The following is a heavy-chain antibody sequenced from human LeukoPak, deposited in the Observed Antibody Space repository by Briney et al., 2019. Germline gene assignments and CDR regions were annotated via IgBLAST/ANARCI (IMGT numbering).Heavy chain of an antibody. CDR3: ARDGYGDSLKLDS. Sequence: ASVKVSCKASGYTFTSYDINWVRQAPGQGLEWMGWISAYNGNTNYAQKLQGRVTMTTDTSTNTAYMELRSLRSDDTAAYYCARDGYGDSLKLDSWGQGTLVTVSS. V-gene: IGHV1-18*01. D-gene: IGHD4-17*01. CDR2: ISAYNGNT. J-gene: IGHJ4*02. CDR1: GYTFTSYD.